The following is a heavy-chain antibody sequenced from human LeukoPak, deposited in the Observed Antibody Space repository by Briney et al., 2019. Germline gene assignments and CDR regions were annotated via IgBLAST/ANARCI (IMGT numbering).Heavy chain of an antibody. CDR2: ISAYNGNT. J-gene: IGHJ4*02. V-gene: IGHV1-18*04. CDR3: ARTLVGVSGGSFQILGDYGFDY. Sequence: ASVKVSCKAPGYTFTSYGISWVRQAPGQGLEWMGWISAYNGNTNYAQKLQGRVTMTTDTSTSTAYMELRSLRSDDTAVYYCARTLVGVSGGSFQILGDYGFDYWGQGTLVTVSS. CDR1: GYTFTSYG. D-gene: IGHD2-15*01.